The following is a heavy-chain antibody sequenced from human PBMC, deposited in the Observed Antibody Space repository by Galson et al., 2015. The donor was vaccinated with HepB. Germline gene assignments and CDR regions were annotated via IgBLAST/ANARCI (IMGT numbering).Heavy chain of an antibody. CDR1: GGTFSSYA. V-gene: IGHV1-69*13. CDR3: ASLYCSSTSCPQNNWFDP. J-gene: IGHJ5*02. D-gene: IGHD2-2*01. Sequence: SVKVSCKASGGTFSSYAISWVRQAPGQGLEWMGGIIPIFGTANYAQKFQGRVTITADESTSTAYMELSSLRSEDTAVYYCASLYCSSTSCPQNNWFDPWGQGTLVTVSS. CDR2: IIPIFGTA.